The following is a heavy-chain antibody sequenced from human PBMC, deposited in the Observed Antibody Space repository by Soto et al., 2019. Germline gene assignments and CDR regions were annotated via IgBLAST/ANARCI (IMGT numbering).Heavy chain of an antibody. CDR2: IIPIFGTA. CDR1: GGTFSSYA. CDR3: ARYCSSTSCYRRRYYYYYYGMDV. D-gene: IGHD2-2*01. V-gene: IGHV1-69*13. Sequence: GASVKVSCKASGGTFSSYAISWVRQAPGQGLEWMGGIIPIFGTANYAQKFQGRVTIAADESTSTAYMELSSLRSEDTAVYYCARYCSSTSCYRRRYYYYYYGMDVWGQGTTVTVSS. J-gene: IGHJ6*02.